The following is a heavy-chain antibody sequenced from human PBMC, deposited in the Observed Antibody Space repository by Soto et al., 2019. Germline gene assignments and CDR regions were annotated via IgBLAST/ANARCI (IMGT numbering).Heavy chain of an antibody. V-gene: IGHV3-15*01. D-gene: IGHD1-26*01. CDR2: IKSKTDGGTT. CDR3: TTDFLWEGEGGY. Sequence: EVQLVESGGGLVKPGGYLRLSCAASGFTFNYAWMTWVRQAPGKGREWVGRIKSKTDGGTTDYAAPVKGRFTISRDDSKNTLYLQMNSLKSEDTAIYYCTTDFLWEGEGGYWGQGTLVTVSS. CDR1: GFTFNYAW. J-gene: IGHJ4*02.